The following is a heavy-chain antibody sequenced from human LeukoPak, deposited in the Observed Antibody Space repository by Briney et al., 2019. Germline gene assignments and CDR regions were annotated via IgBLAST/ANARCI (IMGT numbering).Heavy chain of an antibody. CDR3: ASETNYCGGDCYYTHAFDI. J-gene: IGHJ3*02. D-gene: IGHD2-21*02. CDR1: GYTFTGYH. Sequence: ASVKVSCKASGYTFTGYHMHWVRQAPGQGLEWMGRINPSGGSTSYAQKFQGRVTMTRDTSTSTVYMELSSLRSEDTAVYYCASETNYCGGDCYYTHAFDIWGQGTMVTVSS. CDR2: INPSGGST. V-gene: IGHV1-46*01.